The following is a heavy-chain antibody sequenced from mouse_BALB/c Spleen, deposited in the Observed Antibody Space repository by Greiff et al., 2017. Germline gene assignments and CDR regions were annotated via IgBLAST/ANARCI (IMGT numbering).Heavy chain of an antibody. D-gene: IGHD1-2*01. CDR2: IYPGNSDT. V-gene: IGHV1-5*01. Sequence: EVQLQQSGAELVKPGASVKMSCKASGYTFTSYWMHWVKQRPGQGLEWIGAIYPGNSDTSYNQKFKGKAKLTAVTSTSTAYMELSSLTNEDSAVYYCTKFITTAWFAYWGQGTLVTVSA. CDR1: GYTFTSYW. J-gene: IGHJ3*01. CDR3: TKFITTAWFAY.